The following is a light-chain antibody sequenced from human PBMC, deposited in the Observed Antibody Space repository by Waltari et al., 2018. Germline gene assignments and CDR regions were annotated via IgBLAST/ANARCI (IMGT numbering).Light chain of an antibody. V-gene: IGLV2-11*01. CDR1: SSDVGGYNY. J-gene: IGLJ1*01. CDR2: DVS. Sequence: QSALTQPRSVSASPGQSVTISCIGTSSDVGGYNYVSWYQHHPGKVPKLMIYDVSKRPSGVPDLFSGSKYDNTASLTISGLQAEDEADYYCCSYAGSYTFSYVFGTGTKVTVL. CDR3: CSYAGSYTFSYV.